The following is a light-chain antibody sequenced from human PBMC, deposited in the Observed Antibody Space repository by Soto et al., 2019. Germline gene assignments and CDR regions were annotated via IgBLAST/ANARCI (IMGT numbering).Light chain of an antibody. V-gene: IGKV3-20*01. CDR3: QQYGSSPLT. CDR2: GAS. CDR1: QSVSSSY. J-gene: IGKJ4*01. Sequence: ELVLTQSPGTLSLSPGERATLSCRASQSVSSSYLAWYQQTPGQAPSLLIYGASSRATGIPDRFSGSGSGTDFTLTISRLEPEDFAVYYCQQYGSSPLTFGGGTKVEIK.